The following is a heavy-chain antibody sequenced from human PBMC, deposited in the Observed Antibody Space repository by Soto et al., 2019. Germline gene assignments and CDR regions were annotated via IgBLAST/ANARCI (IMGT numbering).Heavy chain of an antibody. CDR1: GGSISSYY. CDR2: INHSGST. J-gene: IGHJ3*02. CDR3: ARLPIDRGGFDI. V-gene: IGHV4-34*01. D-gene: IGHD2-15*01. Sequence: SETLSLTCTVSGGSISSYYWSWIRQPPGKGLEWIGEINHSGSTNYSPSLRSRLTIAVHTSMNQFSLNLSSVTAADTAVYYCARLPIDRGGFDIWGQGTMVTVSS.